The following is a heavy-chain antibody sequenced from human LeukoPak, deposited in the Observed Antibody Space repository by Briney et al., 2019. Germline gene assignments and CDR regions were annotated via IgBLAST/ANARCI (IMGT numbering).Heavy chain of an antibody. CDR1: GFTFDGFA. V-gene: IGHV3-9*01. J-gene: IGHJ4*02. Sequence: GGSLRLSCAASGFTFDGFAMLWVRPTPGKGLEWVSGISENSGTMTYADSVKGRFTISRDNAKNSLSLQLNSLRAEDTALYYCARGNYSKGRGLSHSDNWGQGTLVTVSS. CDR3: ARGNYSKGRGLSHSDN. CDR2: ISENSGTM. D-gene: IGHD3-10*01.